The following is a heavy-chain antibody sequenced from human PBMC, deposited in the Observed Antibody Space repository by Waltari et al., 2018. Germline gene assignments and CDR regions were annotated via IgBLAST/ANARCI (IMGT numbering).Heavy chain of an antibody. CDR2: INHSGST. Sequence: QVQLQQWGAGLLKPSETLSLTCAVYGGSFSGYYWSWIRQPPGKGLEWIGEINHSGSTNYNPSRKSRVTISVDTSKNQFSLKLSSVTAADTAVYYCARVRAVAGPFDYWGQGTLVTVSS. D-gene: IGHD6-19*01. CDR1: GGSFSGYY. V-gene: IGHV4-34*01. J-gene: IGHJ4*02. CDR3: ARVRAVAGPFDY.